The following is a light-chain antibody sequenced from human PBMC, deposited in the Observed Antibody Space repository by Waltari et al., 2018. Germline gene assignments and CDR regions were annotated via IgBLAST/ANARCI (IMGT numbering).Light chain of an antibody. CDR3: SSRIL. CDR2: GKD. J-gene: IGLJ2*01. V-gene: IGLV3-19*01. CDR1: SLRTSY. Sequence: SSELTQDPAVSVALGQTVRFPFPGDSLRTSYASWSQVKPGQAPVLVIYGKDKRPSGIPDRISGHSLGITSSFNISGAQAEDEADYFCSSRILVAGETKVTGL.